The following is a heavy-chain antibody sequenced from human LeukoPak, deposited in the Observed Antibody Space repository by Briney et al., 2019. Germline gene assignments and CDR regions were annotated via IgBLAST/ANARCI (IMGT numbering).Heavy chain of an antibody. Sequence: GGSLRLSCAASGFTVRSNFMSWVRQAPGKGLEWVSVLFSGDNTYYADSVKGRFTISRDNSKNTLYLRMNTLRAEDTAVYYCAREWGVVTGSWDYYYGMDVWGQGTTVTVSS. J-gene: IGHJ6*02. CDR2: LFSGDNT. CDR1: GFTVRSNF. CDR3: AREWGVVTGSWDYYYGMDV. V-gene: IGHV3-53*01. D-gene: IGHD3-9*01.